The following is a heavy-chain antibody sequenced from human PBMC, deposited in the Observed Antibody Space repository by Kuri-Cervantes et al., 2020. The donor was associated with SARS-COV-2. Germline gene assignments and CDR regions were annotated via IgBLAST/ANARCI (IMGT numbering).Heavy chain of an antibody. CDR1: RYTFTGYY. CDR3: ARDVCSGGSCYHYYMDV. D-gene: IGHD2-15*01. J-gene: IGHJ6*03. Sequence: ASVKVSCKASRYTFTGYYMHWVRQAPGQGLEWMGWINPNSGGTNYAQKFQGRVTMTRDTSISTAYMELSRLRSDDTAVYYCARDVCSGGSCYHYYMDVWGKGTTVTVSS. V-gene: IGHV1-2*02. CDR2: INPNSGGT.